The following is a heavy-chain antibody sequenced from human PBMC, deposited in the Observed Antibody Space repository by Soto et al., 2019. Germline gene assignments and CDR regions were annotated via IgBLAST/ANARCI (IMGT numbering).Heavy chain of an antibody. CDR2: ISFDGSHK. D-gene: IGHD2-15*01. J-gene: IGHJ4*02. CDR1: GFTFSNYG. Sequence: GGSLRLSCAGSGFTFSNYGLHWVRQAPGKGLDWVSFISFDGSHKYYADSVKGRFTISRDNSNNMLYLQMDSLTTEDTAVYYCAKDGAPRYCSRSSCHAAGAYWGQGTLVTVS. CDR3: AKDGAPRYCSRSSCHAAGAY. V-gene: IGHV3-30*18.